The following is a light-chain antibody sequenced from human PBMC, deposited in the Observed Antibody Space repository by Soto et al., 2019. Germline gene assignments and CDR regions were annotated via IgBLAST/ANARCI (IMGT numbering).Light chain of an antibody. CDR3: QQRSDWPPLT. Sequence: DIVLTQSPVTLSLSPGERATLSCRASQSIGNYLAWYQQQAGKAPRLVIYDASKSATGIPARFSGSGSGTDFTLTISSLETAEFSVYYCQQRSDWPPLTFGGGTKVEIK. J-gene: IGKJ4*01. V-gene: IGKV3-11*01. CDR1: QSIGNY. CDR2: DAS.